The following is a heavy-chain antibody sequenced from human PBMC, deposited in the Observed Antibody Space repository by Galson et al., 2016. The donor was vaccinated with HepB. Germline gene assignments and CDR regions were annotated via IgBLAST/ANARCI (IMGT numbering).Heavy chain of an antibody. CDR1: GGFISSSSYY. D-gene: IGHD3-16*01. CDR2: MSYSGST. Sequence: SETLSLTCTVSGGFISSSSYYWGWIRQPPGKGLEWIGSMSYSGSTDYNPSLKSRVTISVDTSKNQFSLKLSSVTAADTAVYFCAGLGRPYKYYYMDVWGKGTTVTV. CDR3: AGLGRPYKYYYMDV. V-gene: IGHV4-39*01. J-gene: IGHJ6*03.